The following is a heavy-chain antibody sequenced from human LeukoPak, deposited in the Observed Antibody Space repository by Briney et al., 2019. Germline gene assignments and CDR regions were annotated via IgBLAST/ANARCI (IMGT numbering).Heavy chain of an antibody. CDR1: GYTFTSYG. D-gene: IGHD3-22*01. CDR3: ARDLGPTHYYDSSGYLFDY. Sequence: ASVKVSCKASGYTFTSYGISWVRQAPGQGLEWMGWISAYNGNTNYAQKLQGRVTMTTDTSTSTAYMELRSLRSDDTAVYYCARDLGPTHYYDSSGYLFDYWGQGTLVTVSS. V-gene: IGHV1-18*01. J-gene: IGHJ4*02. CDR2: ISAYNGNT.